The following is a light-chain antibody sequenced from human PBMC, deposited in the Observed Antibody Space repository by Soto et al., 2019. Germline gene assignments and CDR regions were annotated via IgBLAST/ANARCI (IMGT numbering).Light chain of an antibody. V-gene: IGLV1-40*01. Sequence: SVLTQPPSVSGAPGQRVTFSCTGSTSNIGAGYDVHWYQQLPGTSPKLLIFGNSNRPSGVPDRSSASRSGSSASLAITGLQAEDEADYYCQSYDSSLSGSYVFGSGTKVTVL. CDR2: GNS. CDR1: TSNIGAGYD. CDR3: QSYDSSLSGSYV. J-gene: IGLJ1*01.